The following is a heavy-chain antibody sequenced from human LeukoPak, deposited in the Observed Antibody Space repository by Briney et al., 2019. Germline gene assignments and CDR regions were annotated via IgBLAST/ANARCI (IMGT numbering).Heavy chain of an antibody. D-gene: IGHD1-14*01. CDR3: AKPARTDYADY. CDR1: GFTVSSNY. CDR2: ISGSGGST. J-gene: IGHJ4*02. V-gene: IGHV3-23*01. Sequence: GGSLRLSCAASGFTVSSNYMSWVRQAPGKGLEWVSSISGSGGSTYYADSVKGRFTISRDNSKNTLYLQMNSLRAEDTAIYYCAKPARTDYADYWGQGTLVTVSS.